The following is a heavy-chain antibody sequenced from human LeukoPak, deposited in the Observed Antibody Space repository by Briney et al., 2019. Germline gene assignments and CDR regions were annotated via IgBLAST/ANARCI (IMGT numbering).Heavy chain of an antibody. CDR1: GFTFSSYA. CDR2: ISYDGSNK. V-gene: IGHV3-30-3*01. D-gene: IGHD1-26*01. CDR3: AREGHVGATKGGYYFDY. Sequence: PGGSLRLSCAASGFTFSSYAMSWVRQAPGKGLEWVAVISYDGSNKYYADSVKGRFTISRDNSKNTLYLQMNSLRAEDTAVYYCAREGHVGATKGGYYFDYWGQGTLVTVSS. J-gene: IGHJ4*02.